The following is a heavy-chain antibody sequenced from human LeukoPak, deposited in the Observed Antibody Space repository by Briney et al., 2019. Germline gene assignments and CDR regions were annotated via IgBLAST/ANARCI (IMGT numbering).Heavy chain of an antibody. J-gene: IGHJ4*02. Sequence: SQTLSLTCTVSGGSISSGGYYWSWIRQHPGKGLEWIGYIYYSGSTYYNPSLKSRVTISVDTSKNQFSLKLSSVTAADTAVYYCARGRAIVGATWFRPPPQDFDYWGQGTLVTVSS. D-gene: IGHD1-26*01. CDR1: GGSISSGGYY. CDR3: ARGRAIVGATWFRPPPQDFDY. CDR2: IYYSGST. V-gene: IGHV4-31*03.